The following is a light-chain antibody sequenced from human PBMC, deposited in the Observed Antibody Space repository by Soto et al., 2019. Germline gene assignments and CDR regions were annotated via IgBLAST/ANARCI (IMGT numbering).Light chain of an antibody. CDR1: DSNIGDNA. J-gene: IGLJ3*02. CDR3: ATWDDSLNGRV. V-gene: IGLV1-44*01. CDR2: SNR. Sequence: QSVLTQPPSASGTPGQRVSISCSGSDSNIGDNAVNWFQQLPGTAPKLLIYSNRQRPSEVPDRFSGSKSGTSASLAISGLQSEDEAVYFCATWDDSLNGRVFGGGTKVTVL.